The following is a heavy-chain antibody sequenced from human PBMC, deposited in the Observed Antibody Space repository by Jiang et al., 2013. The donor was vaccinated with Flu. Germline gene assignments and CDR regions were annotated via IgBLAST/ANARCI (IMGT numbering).Heavy chain of an antibody. J-gene: IGHJ4*02. CDR2: ISSSGSTI. CDR3: ARSPYCTNGVCLH. D-gene: IGHD2-8*01. V-gene: IGHV3-48*03. CDR1: FSSYE. Sequence: FSSYEMNWVRQAPGKGLEWVSYISSSGSTIYYADSVKGRFTISRDNAKNSLYLQMNSLRAEDTAVYYCARSPYCTNGVCLHWGQGTLVTVSS.